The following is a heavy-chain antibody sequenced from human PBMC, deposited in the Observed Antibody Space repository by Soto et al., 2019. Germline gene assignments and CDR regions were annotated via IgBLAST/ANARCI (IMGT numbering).Heavy chain of an antibody. V-gene: IGHV3-30*18. CDR2: ISYDGSNK. CDR1: GFNFNSYG. Sequence: GGSLRLSCAASGFNFNSYGLHWVRQAPGKGLEWVAIISYDGSNKYYADSVKGRFTISRDNSKNTLYLQMNSLRAEDTAVYYCAKVRDPGRPRWFDPWGQG. CDR3: AKVRDPGRPRWFDP. J-gene: IGHJ5*02.